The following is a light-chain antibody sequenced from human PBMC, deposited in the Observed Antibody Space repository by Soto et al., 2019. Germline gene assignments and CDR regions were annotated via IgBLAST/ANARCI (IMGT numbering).Light chain of an antibody. V-gene: IGKV1-27*01. CDR1: QGINNF. CDR2: AAS. Sequence: DIQMTQSPSSLSASVGDRVTITCRASQGINNFLAWYQQKPGKVPKLLISAASTLQSGVPSRFSGSGSGTDFTLTITSLQPEDVATYYCPKYSSVITFGQGTRLEIK. J-gene: IGKJ5*01. CDR3: PKYSSVIT.